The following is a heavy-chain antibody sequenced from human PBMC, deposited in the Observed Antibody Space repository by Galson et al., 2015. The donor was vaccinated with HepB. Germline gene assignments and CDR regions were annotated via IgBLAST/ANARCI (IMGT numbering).Heavy chain of an antibody. V-gene: IGHV3-48*02. CDR1: GFNFSSDS. CDR2: ISISSNTI. J-gene: IGHJ3*02. CDR3: ARGTVVTSYDAFDI. D-gene: IGHD4-23*01. Sequence: SLRLSCAVSGFNFSSDSINWVRQAPGKGLEWVSYISISSNTIYYADSVKGRFTISRDNAKNSLYLQMNSLRDEDTAVYYCARGTVVTSYDAFDIWGQGTKVTVSS.